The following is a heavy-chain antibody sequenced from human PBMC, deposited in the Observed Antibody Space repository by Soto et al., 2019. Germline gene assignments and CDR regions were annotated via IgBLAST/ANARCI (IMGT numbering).Heavy chain of an antibody. D-gene: IGHD3-10*01. V-gene: IGHV1-69*12. CDR3: ARDFGFSGAPYYYGGMDV. CDR2: IIPIFGTA. J-gene: IGHJ6*02. Sequence: QVQLVQSGAEVKKPGSSVKVSCKASGGTFSSYAISWVRQAPGQGLEWMGGIIPIFGTANYAQKFQGRVTLTGAESTSTAYMELGSLRSEDTAVYYCARDFGFSGAPYYYGGMDVWGQGTTVTVSS. CDR1: GGTFSSYA.